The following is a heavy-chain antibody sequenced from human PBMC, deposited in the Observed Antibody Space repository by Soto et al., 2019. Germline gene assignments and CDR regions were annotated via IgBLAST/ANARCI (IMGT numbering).Heavy chain of an antibody. CDR3: AKWGGAGSDY. D-gene: IGHD1-26*01. V-gene: IGHV3-11*06. Sequence: QVQLVESGGALVKPGGSLRLSCVASASTFSDYYMSWIRQAPGKGLEWISYISSASTFTKNADSVNGRFTISRDNAQNSLHLQMTSLRAEDTAVYYCAKWGGAGSDYWGQGTLVTVAS. CDR2: ISSASTFT. CDR1: ASTFSDYY. J-gene: IGHJ4*02.